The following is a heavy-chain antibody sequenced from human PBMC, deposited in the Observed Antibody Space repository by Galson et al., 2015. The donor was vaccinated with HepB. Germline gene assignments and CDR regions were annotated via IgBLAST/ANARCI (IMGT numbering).Heavy chain of an antibody. J-gene: IGHJ2*01. D-gene: IGHD3-22*01. V-gene: IGHV4-59*09. CDR3: ARGYYYDSSGYWYFDL. Sequence: GSTNYNPSLKSRVTISVDTSKNQFSLTLSSVTAADTAVYYCARGYYYDSSGYWYFDLWGRGTLVTVSS. CDR2: GST.